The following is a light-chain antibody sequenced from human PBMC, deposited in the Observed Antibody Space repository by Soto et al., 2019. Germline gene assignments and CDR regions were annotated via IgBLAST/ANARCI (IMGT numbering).Light chain of an antibody. CDR2: DAS. J-gene: IGKJ5*01. Sequence: EIVLTQSPGTLSLSPGERATLSCRTSQSTSNNYLAWYQQKPGQAPRLLIYDASNRATGIPARFSGSGSGTDFTLTISSLEPEDFAVYYCQQRSNWPPITFGQGTRLEIK. V-gene: IGKV3-11*01. CDR3: QQRSNWPPIT. CDR1: QSTSNNY.